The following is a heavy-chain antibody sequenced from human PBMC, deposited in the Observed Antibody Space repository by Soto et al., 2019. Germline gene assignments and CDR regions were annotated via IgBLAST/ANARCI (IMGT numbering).Heavy chain of an antibody. CDR3: ARGSPGSSPYPLKFDY. Sequence: SETLSLTCAVNGASFSRYYWSWIRQPPGKGLEWIGEINPSVSTNYNPSLKSRVTISVDTSKNQFFLKVTSVTAADTAVYYCARGSPGSSPYPLKFDYWDQGNLVTVSS. CDR2: INPSVST. D-gene: IGHD2-2*01. J-gene: IGHJ4*02. CDR1: GASFSRYY. V-gene: IGHV4-34*01.